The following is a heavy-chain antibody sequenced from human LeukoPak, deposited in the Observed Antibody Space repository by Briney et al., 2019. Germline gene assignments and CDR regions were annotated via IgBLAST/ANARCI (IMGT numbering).Heavy chain of an antibody. J-gene: IGHJ3*02. CDR2: IYYSGST. V-gene: IGHV4-59*08. Sequence: PSETLSLTCTVSDGSFSSYSWNWIRQPPGRGLEWIGYIYYSGSTIYNPSLRSRVTISIDTSKNQFSLKLTSVTAADTAVYYCARLKARGAFDIWGQGTMVTVSS. CDR1: DGSFSSYS. CDR3: ARLKARGAFDI.